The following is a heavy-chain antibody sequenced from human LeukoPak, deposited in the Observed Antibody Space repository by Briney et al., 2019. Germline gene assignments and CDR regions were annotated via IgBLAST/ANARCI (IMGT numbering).Heavy chain of an antibody. Sequence: GGSLRLSCAASGFTFSSYGMHWVRQAPGKGLEWVAVISYDGSNKYYADSVKGRFTISRDNSKNTLYLQMNSLRAEDTAVYYCAIKGREVQLWLRGYYFDYWGQGTLVTVSS. J-gene: IGHJ4*02. CDR3: AIKGREVQLWLRGYYFDY. CDR2: ISYDGSNK. V-gene: IGHV3-30*03. D-gene: IGHD5-18*01. CDR1: GFTFSSYG.